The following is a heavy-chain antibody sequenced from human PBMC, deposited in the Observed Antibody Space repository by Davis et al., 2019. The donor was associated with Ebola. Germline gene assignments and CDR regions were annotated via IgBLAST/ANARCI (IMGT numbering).Heavy chain of an antibody. V-gene: IGHV3-48*02. CDR2: ISSSSSLI. CDR1: GFTFSTHA. Sequence: PGGSLRLSCEASGFTFSTHAMNWVRQSPGKGLEWVSFISSSSSLIKYADSVKGRFTVSRDNAKNSLYLQMNSLRDEDTALYYCARGTPMVTTTCDYWGQGAQVTVSS. CDR3: ARGTPMVTTTCDY. D-gene: IGHD4/OR15-4a*01. J-gene: IGHJ4*02.